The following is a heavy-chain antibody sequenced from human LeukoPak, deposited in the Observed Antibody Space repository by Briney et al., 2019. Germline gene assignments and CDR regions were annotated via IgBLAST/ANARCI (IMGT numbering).Heavy chain of an antibody. CDR1: GGSIGSGGYY. V-gene: IGHV4-31*03. CDR3: ARGPDYGYYE. J-gene: IGHJ4*02. D-gene: IGHD4-17*01. Sequence: PSETLSLTCTVSGGSIGSGGYYWSWIRQHPGKGLEWIGYIYYSGSTYYNPSLKSRVTISVDTSKNQFSLKLSSVTAEDTAVYCCARGPDYGYYEWGQGTLVTVSS. CDR2: IYYSGST.